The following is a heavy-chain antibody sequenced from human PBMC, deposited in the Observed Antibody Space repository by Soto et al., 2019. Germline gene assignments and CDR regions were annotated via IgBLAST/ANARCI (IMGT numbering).Heavy chain of an antibody. CDR2: IYPGDSDT. J-gene: IGHJ6*02. Sequence: PGESLKISCKGSGYSFTSYWIGWVRQMPGKGLEWTGIIYPGDSDTRYSPSFQGQVTISADKSISTAYLQWSSLKASDTAMYYCARRKYYYDSSGYYPHGSYYYGMDVWGQGTTVTVSS. CDR3: ARRKYYYDSSGYYPHGSYYYGMDV. D-gene: IGHD3-22*01. V-gene: IGHV5-51*01. CDR1: GYSFTSYW.